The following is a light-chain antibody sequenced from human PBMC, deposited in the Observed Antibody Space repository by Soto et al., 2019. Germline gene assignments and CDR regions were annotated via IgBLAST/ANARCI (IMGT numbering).Light chain of an antibody. CDR2: GNM. Sequence: QSVLTQPRSVSGAPGQRVTISCTGSSXNIGAGYGVQWYQQLPGTAPKLLIYGNMNRPSGVPDRFSGSKSGTSASLAITGLQAEDEADYYCHSYDSSLSAVVFGGGTKVTVL. CDR3: HSYDSSLSAVV. CDR1: SXNIGAGYG. J-gene: IGLJ2*01. V-gene: IGLV1-40*01.